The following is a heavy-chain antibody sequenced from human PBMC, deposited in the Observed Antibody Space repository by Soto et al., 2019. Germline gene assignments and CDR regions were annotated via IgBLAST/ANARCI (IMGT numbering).Heavy chain of an antibody. D-gene: IGHD6-6*01. CDR3: ARDSSSSRGDFCYGMDV. CDR1: GGTFSSYA. Sequence: ASVKVSCKASGGTFSSYAISWVRQAPGQGLEWMGGIIPIFGTANYAQKFQGRVTITADESTSTAYMELSSLRSEDTAVYYCARDSSSSRGDFCYGMDVWGQGTTVTVSS. V-gene: IGHV1-69*13. CDR2: IIPIFGTA. J-gene: IGHJ6*02.